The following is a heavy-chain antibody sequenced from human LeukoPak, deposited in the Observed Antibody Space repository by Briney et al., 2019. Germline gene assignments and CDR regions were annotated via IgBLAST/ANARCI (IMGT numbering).Heavy chain of an antibody. D-gene: IGHD1-26*01. CDR2: IYSGGST. Sequence: GGSLRLSCAASGFTVSSNYMSWVRQAPGKGLEWVSVIYSGGSTYYADSVKGRFTISRDNSKNTLYLQMNSLRAEDTAVYYCAKDLGATGGYYFDYWGQGTLVTVSS. CDR1: GFTVSSNY. CDR3: AKDLGATGGYYFDY. V-gene: IGHV3-66*01. J-gene: IGHJ4*02.